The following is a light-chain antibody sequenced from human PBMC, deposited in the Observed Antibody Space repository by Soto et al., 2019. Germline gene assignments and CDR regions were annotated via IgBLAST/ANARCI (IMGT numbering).Light chain of an antibody. CDR2: GAS. CDR3: QQYNNWPYT. Sequence: EIVMTQSPATLSVSPVERATLSCRASQSVRSDLAWYQQKPGQAPRLLIYGASTRATGIPARFSGSGSGTEFTLTISSLQSEDFAVYYCQQYNNWPYTFGQGTKLEIK. V-gene: IGKV3-15*01. CDR1: QSVRSD. J-gene: IGKJ2*01.